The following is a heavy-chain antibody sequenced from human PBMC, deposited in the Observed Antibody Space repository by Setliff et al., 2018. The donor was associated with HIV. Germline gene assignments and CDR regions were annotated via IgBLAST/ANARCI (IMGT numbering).Heavy chain of an antibody. CDR3: AKSGYCGSSTCRNYFYYMDV. V-gene: IGHV3-23*01. CDR1: GFTFISST. CDR2: ISGSGSST. Sequence: GGSLRLSCTVSGFTFISSTMNWVRQAPGKGLEWVSGISGSGSSTYYADSVKGRFTISRDNSNNTLYLQMNSLRAEDTAVYYCAKSGYCGSSTCRNYFYYMDVWGKGTTVTVSS. J-gene: IGHJ6*03. D-gene: IGHD2-2*01.